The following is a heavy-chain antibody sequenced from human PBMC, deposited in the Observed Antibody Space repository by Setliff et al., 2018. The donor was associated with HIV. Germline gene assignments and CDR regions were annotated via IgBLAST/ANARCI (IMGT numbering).Heavy chain of an antibody. J-gene: IGHJ4*02. Sequence: GASVKVSCKPSGYAFRTYAISWVRQAPGQGLELMGGIIPIFGTANYAQKFQDRVTITADESTYTADMELSSLRSEDTAVYYCARPPPSLQDFDFVFDSWGQGTPVTVSS. CDR3: ARPPPSLQDFDFVFDS. V-gene: IGHV1-69*13. CDR2: IIPIFGTA. D-gene: IGHD3-9*01. CDR1: GYAFRTYA.